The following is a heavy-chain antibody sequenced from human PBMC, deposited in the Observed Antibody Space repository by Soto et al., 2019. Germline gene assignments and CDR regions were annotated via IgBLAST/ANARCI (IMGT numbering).Heavy chain of an antibody. CDR2: ISANNGNT. CDR1: GYTFTSYG. D-gene: IGHD3-9*01. Sequence: ASVKVSCKASGYTFTSYGISWVRQAPGQGLEWMGWISANNGNTNYAQKLQGRVTMTTNTSTSTAYMELSSLRSEDTAVYYCGRSAYFEISIDYWGEGILVTSPQ. CDR3: GRSAYFEISIDY. J-gene: IGHJ4*02. V-gene: IGHV1-18*01.